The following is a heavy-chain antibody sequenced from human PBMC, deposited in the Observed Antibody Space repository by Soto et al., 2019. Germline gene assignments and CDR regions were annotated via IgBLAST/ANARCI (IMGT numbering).Heavy chain of an antibody. D-gene: IGHD3-10*01. V-gene: IGHV1-18*01. J-gene: IGHJ4*02. CDR3: ARDWGNYYGSGSYYSDFDY. CDR1: GYTFTSYG. Sequence: ASVKVSCKASGYTFTSYGISWVRQAPGQGLEWMGWISAYNGNTNYAQKLQGRVTMTTDTSTSTAYMELRSLRSDDTAVYYCARDWGNYYGSGSYYSDFDYWGQGTLVTV. CDR2: ISAYNGNT.